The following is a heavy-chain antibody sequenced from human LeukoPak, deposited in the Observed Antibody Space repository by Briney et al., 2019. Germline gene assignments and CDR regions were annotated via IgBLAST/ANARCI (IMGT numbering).Heavy chain of an antibody. Sequence: PGGTLRLSCAASGFTFSSYGMSWVRQAPGKGLEWVSAISGSGGSTYYADSVKGRFTISRDNSKNTLYLQMNSLRAEDTAVYYCAKKLGLRYFDKLGYFDYWGQGTLVTVSS. CDR2: ISGSGGST. V-gene: IGHV3-23*01. J-gene: IGHJ4*02. CDR1: GFTFSSYG. CDR3: AKKLGLRYFDKLGYFDY. D-gene: IGHD3-9*01.